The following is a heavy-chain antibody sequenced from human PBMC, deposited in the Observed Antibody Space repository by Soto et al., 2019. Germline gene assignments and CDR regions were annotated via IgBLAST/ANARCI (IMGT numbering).Heavy chain of an antibody. Sequence: GGSLRLSCAASGFTFSTYGMHWVRQAPGKGLEWVAAMSYDGTKQYYVDSVKGRFTISRDNSRNTLFLQLNSLRAEDTAVYYCAKEYGSTWIDHWGQGTPVTVSS. J-gene: IGHJ4*02. CDR3: AKEYGSTWIDH. D-gene: IGHD6-13*01. CDR1: GFTFSTYG. V-gene: IGHV3-30*18. CDR2: MSYDGTKQ.